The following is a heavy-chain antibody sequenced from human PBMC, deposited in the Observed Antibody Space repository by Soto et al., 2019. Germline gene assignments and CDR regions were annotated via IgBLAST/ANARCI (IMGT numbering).Heavy chain of an antibody. V-gene: IGHV4-4*02. CDR3: ARGVDYRWVY. Sequence: PSETLSLTCAVSAGSVYTDYWCSWVRQAPGKGLEWIGEVHHSGTTNYIQSLASRLTMSVDKSGNQASLELTSVAAADSAVYYCARGVDYRWVYWGQGTLVTSPQ. D-gene: IGHD1-26*01. CDR2: VHHSGTT. J-gene: IGHJ4*02. CDR1: AGSVYTDYW.